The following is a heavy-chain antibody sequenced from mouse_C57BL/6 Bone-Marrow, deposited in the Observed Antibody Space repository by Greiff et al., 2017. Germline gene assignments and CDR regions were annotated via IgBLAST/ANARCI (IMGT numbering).Heavy chain of an antibody. D-gene: IGHD2-3*01. J-gene: IGHJ1*03. CDR3: ARPIYDGDYDWYFDV. CDR1: GYTFTSYW. Sequence: QVQLQQPGAELVKPGASVKLSCKASGYTFTSYWMHWVKQRPGRGLEWIGRIDPNSGGTKYNEKFKSKATLTVAKPTSTAYMQLSSLTSEASEVYICARPIYDGDYDWYFDVGGRGTTVTVSS. CDR2: IDPNSGGT. V-gene: IGHV1-72*01.